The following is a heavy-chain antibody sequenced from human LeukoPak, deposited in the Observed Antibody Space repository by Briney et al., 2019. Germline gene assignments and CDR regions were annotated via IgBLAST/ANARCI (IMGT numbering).Heavy chain of an antibody. D-gene: IGHD3-22*01. Sequence: GASVKVSCKASGYTFTGYYMHWVRQAPGQGLEWMGRINPNSGGTNYAQKFQGRVTMTRDTSISTAYMELSRLRSDDTAVYYCARYYDSSGSLIDDAFDIWGQGTMVTVSS. CDR1: GYTFTGYY. J-gene: IGHJ3*02. V-gene: IGHV1-2*06. CDR2: INPNSGGT. CDR3: ARYYDSSGSLIDDAFDI.